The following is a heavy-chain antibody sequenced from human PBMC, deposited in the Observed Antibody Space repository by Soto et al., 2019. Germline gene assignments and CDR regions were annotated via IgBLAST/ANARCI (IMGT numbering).Heavy chain of an antibody. CDR3: ARGHSVVPGGSNWFDP. J-gene: IGHJ5*02. V-gene: IGHV4-31*03. D-gene: IGHD2-15*01. CDR1: GGSISSGGYY. Sequence: PSETLSLTCTVSGGSISSGGYYWSWIRQHPGKGLEWIGYIYYSGSTYYNPSLKSRVTISVDTSKNQFSLKLSSVTAADTAVYYCARGHSVVPGGSNWFDPWGQGTMGTVS. CDR2: IYYSGST.